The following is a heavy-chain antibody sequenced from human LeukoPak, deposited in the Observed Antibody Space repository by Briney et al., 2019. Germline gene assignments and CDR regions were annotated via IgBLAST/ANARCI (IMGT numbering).Heavy chain of an antibody. J-gene: IGHJ4*02. Sequence: SETLSLTCTVSGGSISSYYWSWIRQPPGKGLEWIGYIYYSGSTNYNPSLKSRVTVSVDTSKNQFSLKLSSVTAADTAVYYCARDRNSGYFDYWGQGTLVTVSS. D-gene: IGHD3-22*01. CDR1: GGSISSYY. CDR3: ARDRNSGYFDY. V-gene: IGHV4-59*01. CDR2: IYYSGST.